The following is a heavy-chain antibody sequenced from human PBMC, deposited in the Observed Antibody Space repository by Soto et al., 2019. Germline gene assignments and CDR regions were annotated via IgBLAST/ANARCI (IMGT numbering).Heavy chain of an antibody. Sequence: ASVKVSCKASGYTFTSYAMHWVRQAPGQRLEWMGWINAGNGNTKYSQKFQGRVTITRDTSASTAYMELSSLRSEDTAVYYCVRHPSDLWFDPWGQGTLVTVSS. CDR1: GYTFTSYA. J-gene: IGHJ5*02. CDR3: VRHPSDLWFDP. V-gene: IGHV1-3*01. D-gene: IGHD2-21*02. CDR2: INAGNGNT.